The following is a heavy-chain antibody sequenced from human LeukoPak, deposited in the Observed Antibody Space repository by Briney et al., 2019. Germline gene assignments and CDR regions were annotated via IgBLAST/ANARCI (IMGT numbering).Heavy chain of an antibody. Sequence: SAKVSCKASGGTFSSYAISWVRLAPGQGLEWMGRIIPILGIANYAQKFQGRVTITADKSTSTAYMELSSLRSEDTAVYYCARDIAPSRSHTIAAAGTDLWGRGTLVTVSS. CDR1: GGTFSSYA. V-gene: IGHV1-69*04. D-gene: IGHD6-13*01. J-gene: IGHJ2*01. CDR3: ARDIAPSRSHTIAAAGTDL. CDR2: IIPILGIA.